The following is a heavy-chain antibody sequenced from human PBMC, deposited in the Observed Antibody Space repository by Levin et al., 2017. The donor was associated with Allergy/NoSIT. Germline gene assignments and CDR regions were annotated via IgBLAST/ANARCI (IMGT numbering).Heavy chain of an antibody. CDR3: AKVSSYDFWSGAGSQVGD. D-gene: IGHD3-3*01. V-gene: IGHV3-23*01. CDR2: ISGSGGST. Sequence: GGSLRLSCAASGFTFSSYVMSWVRQAPGKGLEWVSAISGSGGSTYYADSVKGRFTISRDNSKNTLYLQMNSLRAEDTAVYFCAKVSSYDFWSGAGSQVGDWGQGTLVTVSS. J-gene: IGHJ4*02. CDR1: GFTFSSYV.